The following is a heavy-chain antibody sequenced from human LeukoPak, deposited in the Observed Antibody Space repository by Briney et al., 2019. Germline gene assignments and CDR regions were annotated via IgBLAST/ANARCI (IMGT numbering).Heavy chain of an antibody. CDR2: IYYSGST. J-gene: IGHJ3*02. CDR1: GGSISSSSYY. CDR3: ATPGEQQLVFAFDI. V-gene: IGHV4-39*01. D-gene: IGHD6-13*01. Sequence: SETLSLTCTVSGGSISSSSYYWGWIRQPPGKGLEWIASIYYSGSTYYNPSLKSRVTISVDTSKNQFSLKLSSVTAADTAVYYCATPGEQQLVFAFDIWGQGTMVTVSS.